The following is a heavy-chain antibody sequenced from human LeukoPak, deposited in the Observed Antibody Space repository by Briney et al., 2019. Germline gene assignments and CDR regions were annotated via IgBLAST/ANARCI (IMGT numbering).Heavy chain of an antibody. D-gene: IGHD4-23*01. V-gene: IGHV4-4*07. J-gene: IGHJ4*02. CDR3: VGDYGGNLCDY. CDR2: IYTSGST. Sequence: SETLSLTCTVSGGSISGYYWSWIRQPAGKGLEWIGRIYTSGSTNYNPSLKSRVTMSVDTSKNQFSLKVSSVTTADAAVYYCVGDYGGNLCDYWGQGTLVTVSS. CDR1: GGSISGYY.